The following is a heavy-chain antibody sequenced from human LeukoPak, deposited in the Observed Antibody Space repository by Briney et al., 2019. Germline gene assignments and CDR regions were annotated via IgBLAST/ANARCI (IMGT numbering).Heavy chain of an antibody. V-gene: IGHV3-30*02. D-gene: IGHD3-10*01. CDR1: GFTFSSYW. Sequence: GGSLRLSCAASGFTFSSYWMSWVRQAPGKGLEWVTFIRSDGSNKYYADSLKGRFTISRDNSKNTLYLQMNSLRVEDTAVYYCAKDYSKTSYYGSGTYYRPNWFDPWGQGTLVTVSS. CDR3: AKDYSKTSYYGSGTYYRPNWFDP. J-gene: IGHJ5*02. CDR2: IRSDGSNK.